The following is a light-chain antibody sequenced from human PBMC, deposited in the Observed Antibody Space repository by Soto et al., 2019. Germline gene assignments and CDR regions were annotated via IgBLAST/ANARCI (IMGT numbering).Light chain of an antibody. CDR1: SSNIGAGCD. J-gene: IGLJ3*02. V-gene: IGLV1-40*01. Sequence: QSVLTQPPSVSGAPGQRVTISCTGSSSNIGAGCDVHWYQQLPGTAPKLLIYSNSHRPSGVPDRFSGSKSGTSASLAITGLQAEDEADYYCQSSDNSLGGSVFGGGTKLTVL. CDR3: QSSDNSLGGSV. CDR2: SNS.